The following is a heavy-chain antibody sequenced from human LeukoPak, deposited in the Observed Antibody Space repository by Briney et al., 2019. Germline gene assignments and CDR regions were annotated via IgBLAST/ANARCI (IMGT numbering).Heavy chain of an antibody. CDR2: INPNSGGT. CDR3: ARARRGVYNWFDP. CDR1: GYTFTCYY. V-gene: IGHV1-2*02. Sequence: SVKVSFMPSGYTFTCYYMHWVRPAPGQGLEWMGWINPNSGGTNYAQNFQGRVTMTRDTSISTAYMELSRLRSDDTAVYYCARARRGVYNWFDPWGQGTLVTVSS. D-gene: IGHD3-10*01. J-gene: IGHJ5*02.